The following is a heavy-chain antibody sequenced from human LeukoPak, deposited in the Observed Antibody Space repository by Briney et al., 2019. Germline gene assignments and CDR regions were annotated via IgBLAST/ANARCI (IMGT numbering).Heavy chain of an antibody. D-gene: IGHD6-19*01. CDR3: ARSSGWYHRGPDYYYYYMDV. CDR2: ISSDTSYI. CDR1: GFIFSSYS. J-gene: IGHJ6*03. Sequence: GGSLRLSCAASGFIFSSYSMHWVRQAPGRGLEWVSSISSDTSYIYYADSVKGRFTISRDNARNSLYLQMNSLRAEDTAVYYCARSSGWYHRGPDYYYYYMDVWGKGTTVTVS. V-gene: IGHV3-21*01.